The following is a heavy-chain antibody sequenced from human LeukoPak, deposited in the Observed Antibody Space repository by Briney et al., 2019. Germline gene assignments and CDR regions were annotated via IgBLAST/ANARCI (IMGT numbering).Heavy chain of an antibody. CDR3: TVGAHDY. D-gene: IGHD3-16*01. J-gene: IGHJ4*02. Sequence: PGGSLRLSCAASGFTFSSYSMNWVRQAPGKGLEWVGFIRNKSSAGTADYAASVKGRFTISRDDSKPIAYLQMNSLQTEDTAVYYCTVGAHDYWGQGTLVTVSS. CDR1: GFTFSSYS. V-gene: IGHV3-49*04. CDR2: IRNKSSAGTA.